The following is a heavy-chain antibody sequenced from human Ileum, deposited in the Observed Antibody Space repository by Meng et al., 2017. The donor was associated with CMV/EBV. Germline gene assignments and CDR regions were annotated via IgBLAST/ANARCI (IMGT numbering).Heavy chain of an antibody. CDR3: ARLWGPPED. CDR2: INQDGSEK. J-gene: IGHJ4*02. Sequence: GESLKISCAASGFTFSSYWMSWVRQAPGKGLEWVANINQDGSEKYYVDSVKGRFTISRDNAKNSLYLQMNSLRAEDTAVYYCARLWGPPEDWGQGTLVTVSS. V-gene: IGHV3-7*01. D-gene: IGHD7-27*01. CDR1: GFTFSSYW.